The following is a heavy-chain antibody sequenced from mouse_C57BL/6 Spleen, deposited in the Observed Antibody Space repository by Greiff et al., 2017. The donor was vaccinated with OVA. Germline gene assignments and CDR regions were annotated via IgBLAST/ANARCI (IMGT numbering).Heavy chain of an antibody. D-gene: IGHD1-1*01. J-gene: IGHJ4*01. Sequence: VKLQQPGAELVKPGASVKLSCKASGYTFTSYWMQWVKQRPGQGLEWIGEIDPSDSYTNYNQKFKGKATLTVDTSSSTAYMQLSSLTSEDSAVYYCARSTINYGSSYYAMDYWGQGTSVTVSS. CDR2: IDPSDSYT. V-gene: IGHV1-50*01. CDR3: ARSTINYGSSYYAMDY. CDR1: GYTFTSYW.